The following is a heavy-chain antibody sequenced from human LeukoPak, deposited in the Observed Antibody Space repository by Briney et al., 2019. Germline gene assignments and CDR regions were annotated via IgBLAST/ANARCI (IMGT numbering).Heavy chain of an antibody. CDR1: GGSTSSSNW. CDR3: ARARGLVRGVEPDY. Sequence: SETLSLTCAVSGGSTSSSNWWSWVRQPPGKGLEWIGEIYHSGSTNYNPSLKGRVTISVDKSKNQFSLKLTSVTAADTAVYYCARARGLVRGVEPDYWSQGTLVTVSS. J-gene: IGHJ4*02. CDR2: IYHSGST. D-gene: IGHD3-10*01. V-gene: IGHV4-4*02.